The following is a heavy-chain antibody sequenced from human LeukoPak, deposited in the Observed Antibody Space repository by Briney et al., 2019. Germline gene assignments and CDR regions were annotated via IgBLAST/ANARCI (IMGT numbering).Heavy chain of an antibody. J-gene: IGHJ5*02. Sequence: SGTLSLTCTVSGGSISSHYWSWIRQPPGKGLEWIGYIYYSGSTNYNPSLKSRVTISVDTSKNQFSLKLSSVTAADTAVYYCARVRRILADNWFDPWGQGTLVTVSS. D-gene: IGHD2-21*01. CDR3: ARVRRILADNWFDP. CDR2: IYYSGST. V-gene: IGHV4-59*11. CDR1: GGSISSHY.